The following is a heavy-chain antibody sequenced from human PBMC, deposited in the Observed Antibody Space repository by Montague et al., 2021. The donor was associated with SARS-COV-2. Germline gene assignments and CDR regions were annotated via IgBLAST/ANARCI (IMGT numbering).Heavy chain of an antibody. CDR1: GFTFSSYA. CDR3: ASSRWLRLLTSPLDY. Sequence: SLRLSCAASGFTFSSYAMHWVRQAPGKGLEWVAVISHDGSNKYYADSVKGRFTISRDNSKNTLYLQMNSLRAEDTAVYYCASSRWLRLLTSPLDYWGQGTLVTVSS. V-gene: IGHV3-30-3*01. D-gene: IGHD5-12*01. CDR2: ISHDGSNK. J-gene: IGHJ4*02.